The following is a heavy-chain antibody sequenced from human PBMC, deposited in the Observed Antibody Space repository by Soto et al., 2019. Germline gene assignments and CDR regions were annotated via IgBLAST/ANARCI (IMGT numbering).Heavy chain of an antibody. CDR3: ARTLRGGFGVVIKSEIDP. D-gene: IGHD3-3*01. J-gene: IGHJ5*02. CDR2: ISAYNGNT. V-gene: IGHV1-18*01. Sequence: ASVKVSCKASGYTFTSYGISWVRQAPGQGLEWMGWISAYNGNTNYAQKLQGRVTMTTDTSTSTAYMELRSLRSDDTAVYYCARTLRGGFGVVIKSEIDPWGQGTLVTVSS. CDR1: GYTFTSYG.